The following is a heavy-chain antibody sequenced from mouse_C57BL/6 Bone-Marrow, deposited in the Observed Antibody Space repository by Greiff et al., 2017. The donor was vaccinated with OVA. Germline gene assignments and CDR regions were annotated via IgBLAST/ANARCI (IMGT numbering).Heavy chain of an antibody. CDR1: GFNIKNTY. D-gene: IGHD2-1*01. J-gene: IGHJ1*03. CDR2: IDPANGNN. CDR3: AREWIYYGNPSYWYFDV. V-gene: IGHV14-3*01. Sequence: EVQLQQSVAELVRPGASVKLSCTASGFNIKNTYMHWVKQRPEQGLEWIGRIDPANGNNKYAPKFQGKATITADTSSNTAYLQLSSLTSEDTAIYYCAREWIYYGNPSYWYFDVWGTGTTVTVSS.